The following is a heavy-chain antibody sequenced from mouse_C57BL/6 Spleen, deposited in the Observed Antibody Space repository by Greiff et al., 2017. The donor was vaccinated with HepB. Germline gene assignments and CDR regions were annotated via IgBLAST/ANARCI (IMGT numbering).Heavy chain of an antibody. D-gene: IGHD1-1*01. CDR2: IDPSDSYT. J-gene: IGHJ4*01. Sequence: QVQLQQPGAELVRPGTSVKLSCKASGYTFTSYWMHWVKQRPGQGLEWIGVIDPSDSYTNYNQKFKGKATLTVDTSSSTAYMQLSSLKSEDSAVYYCARSRVALLRKERDAMDYWGQGTSVTVSS. V-gene: IGHV1-59*01. CDR3: ARSRVALLRKERDAMDY. CDR1: GYTFTSYW.